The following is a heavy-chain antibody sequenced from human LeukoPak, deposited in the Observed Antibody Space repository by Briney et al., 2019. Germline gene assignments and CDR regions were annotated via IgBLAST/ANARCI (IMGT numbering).Heavy chain of an antibody. J-gene: IGHJ5*02. CDR3: ARDGSIAPRPGWFDP. D-gene: IGHD6-6*01. CDR2: IYTSGST. V-gene: IGHV4-4*07. Sequence: SSETLSLTCTVSGGSISSYYWSWIRQPAGKGLEWIGRIYTSGSTNYNPSLKSRVTMSVDTSKNQFSLKLSSVTAADTAVYYCARDGSIAPRPGWFDPWGQGTLVTVSS. CDR1: GGSISSYY.